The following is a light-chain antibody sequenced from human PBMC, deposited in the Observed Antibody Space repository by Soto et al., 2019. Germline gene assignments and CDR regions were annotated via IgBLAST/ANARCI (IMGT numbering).Light chain of an antibody. CDR1: SSDVGGYNY. CDR3: SSYTSGSTYV. Sequence: QSALTQPASVCGSPGQSITISCTGTSSDVGGYNYVSWYQQHPGKAPNLMIYEVSNRPSGVSNRFSGSKSGNTASLTISGLQAEDEADYYCSSYTSGSTYVFGTGTKVTVL. CDR2: EVS. J-gene: IGLJ1*01. V-gene: IGLV2-14*01.